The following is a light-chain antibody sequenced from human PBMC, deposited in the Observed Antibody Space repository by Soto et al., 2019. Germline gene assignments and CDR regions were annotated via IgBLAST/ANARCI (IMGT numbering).Light chain of an antibody. V-gene: IGLV2-14*03. J-gene: IGLJ1*01. CDR3: SSYTGSSSYV. Sequence: QPVLTQPASVSGSPGQSITISCTGTSSDVGGYNYVSWYQLHPGKAPKLMIYDVSNRPSGVSNRFSGSKSGNTASLTISGLQAEDEADYYCSSYTGSSSYVFGTGTKVTVL. CDR1: SSDVGGYNY. CDR2: DVS.